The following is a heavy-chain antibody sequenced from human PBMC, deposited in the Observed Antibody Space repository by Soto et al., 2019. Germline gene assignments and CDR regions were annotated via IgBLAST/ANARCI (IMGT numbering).Heavy chain of an antibody. V-gene: IGHV1-18*01. CDR2: ISAYNGNT. J-gene: IGHJ6*03. D-gene: IGHD3-10*01. CDR1: GYTFTSYG. Sequence: ASVKVSCKASGYTFTSYGISWVRQAPGQGLEWMGWISAYNGNTNYARKLQGRVTMTTDTSTSTAYMELRSLRSDDTAVYYCAREVGSGSFYYYYYYMDVWGKGTTVTVSS. CDR3: AREVGSGSFYYYYYYMDV.